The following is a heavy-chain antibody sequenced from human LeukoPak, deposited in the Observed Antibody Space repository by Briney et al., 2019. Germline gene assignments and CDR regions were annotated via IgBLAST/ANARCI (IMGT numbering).Heavy chain of an antibody. CDR3: AKRAQLQTGEYYYYMDV. J-gene: IGHJ6*03. Sequence: PGGPLRLSCAASGFTFSDYNMRWIRQAPGKGLEWVSAISPSGGSTYYADSVKGRFTVSRDKSKNTLYLQMNSLRAEDTAVYYCAKRAQLQTGEYYYYMDVWGIGTTVTVSS. D-gene: IGHD1-1*01. CDR2: ISPSGGST. V-gene: IGHV3-23*01. CDR1: GFTFSDYN.